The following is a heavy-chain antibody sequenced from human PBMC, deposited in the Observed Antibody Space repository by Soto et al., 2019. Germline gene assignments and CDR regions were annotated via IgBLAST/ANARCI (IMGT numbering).Heavy chain of an antibody. V-gene: IGHV4-59*01. CDR2: IYYSGST. Sequence: PSETLSLTCTVSGGSISSYYWSWIRQPPGTGLEWIGNIYYSGSTNYNPSLKSRVTISVDTSKNQFSLKLSSVTAPDTAVYYCARVVTAIHDAFDIWGQWTMVTVSS. CDR1: GGSISSYY. J-gene: IGHJ3*02. D-gene: IGHD2-21*02. CDR3: ARVVTAIHDAFDI.